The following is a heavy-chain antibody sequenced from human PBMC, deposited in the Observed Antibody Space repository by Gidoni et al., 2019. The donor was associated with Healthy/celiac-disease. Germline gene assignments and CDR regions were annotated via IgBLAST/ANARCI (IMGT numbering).Heavy chain of an antibody. J-gene: IGHJ5*02. CDR2: IWYDVSNK. CDR1: GFTFSSYG. CDR3: ARGGEGSP. V-gene: IGHV3-33*01. Sequence: QVQLVESGGGVVQPGRSLRLCCAASGFTFSSYGMLWVRHAPGKGLEGGAVIWYDVSNKYYADAVKGRFTISRDNSKNALYLQMNSLRAEDTAVFYCARGGEGSPWGQGTLVTVSS. D-gene: IGHD3-10*01.